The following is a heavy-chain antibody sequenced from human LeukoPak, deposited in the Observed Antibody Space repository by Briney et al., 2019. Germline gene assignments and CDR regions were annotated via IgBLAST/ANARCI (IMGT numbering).Heavy chain of an antibody. CDR1: GFTFSRHW. CDR2: IQQDGREK. CDR3: GRSYDGSGTSWGIDV. Sequence: PGGSLRLSCAVSGFTFSRHWRSWVRQAPGKGLEWLANIQQDGREKYYVHSVEDRFTIHRDNAKTSLYLQRTRLRDEATAVYYCGRSYDGSGTSWGIDVWGQGTMVTVSS. V-gene: IGHV3-7*01. D-gene: IGHD3-10*01. J-gene: IGHJ6*02.